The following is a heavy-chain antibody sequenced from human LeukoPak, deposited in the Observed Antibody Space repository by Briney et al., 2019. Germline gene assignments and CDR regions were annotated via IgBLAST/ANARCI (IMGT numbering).Heavy chain of an antibody. D-gene: IGHD6-13*01. Sequence: ASVKVSCKASGYTFASYGISWVRQATGQGFEWMGWMSPNSGNTGYAQKFQGRVTMTRNTSISTAYMELSSLRSEDTAVYYCARGLYSSSWYSWAYYYYGMDVWDQGTTVTVSS. CDR3: ARGLYSSSWYSWAYYYYGMDV. CDR2: MSPNSGNT. J-gene: IGHJ6*02. CDR1: GYTFASYG. V-gene: IGHV1-8*01.